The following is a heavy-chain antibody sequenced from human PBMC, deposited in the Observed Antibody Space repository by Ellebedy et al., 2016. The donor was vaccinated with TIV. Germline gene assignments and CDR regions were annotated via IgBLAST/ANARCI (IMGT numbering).Heavy chain of an antibody. V-gene: IGHV3-30*18. D-gene: IGHD3-10*01. CDR3: AKDKGEGYGSGSYYNVYFDY. CDR2: ISYDGSNK. CDR1: GFTFSSYG. Sequence: GGSLRLSXAASGFTFSSYGMHRARQAPGKGLEGAAVISYDGSNKYYADSVKGRFTISRDNSKNTLYLQMNSLRAEDTAVYYCAKDKGEGYGSGSYYNVYFDYWGQGTLVTVSS. J-gene: IGHJ4*02.